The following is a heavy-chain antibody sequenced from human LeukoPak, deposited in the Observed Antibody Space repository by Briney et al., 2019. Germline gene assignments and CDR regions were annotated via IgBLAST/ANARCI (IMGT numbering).Heavy chain of an antibody. CDR2: ISFSGGNT. J-gene: IGHJ4*02. V-gene: IGHV3-23*01. CDR1: GFTFSTYA. CDR3: ARDETYYYDSSGYPPLDY. D-gene: IGHD3-22*01. Sequence: GGSLRLSCVASGFTFSTYAMNWVRQAPGKGLEWVSVISFSGGNTNYADSVRGRFTISRDNSKNTLYLQMNSLRAEDTAVYYCARDETYYYDSSGYPPLDYWGQGTLVTVSS.